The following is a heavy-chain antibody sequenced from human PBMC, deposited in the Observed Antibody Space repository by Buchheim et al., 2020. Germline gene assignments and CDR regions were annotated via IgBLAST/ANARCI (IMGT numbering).Heavy chain of an antibody. CDR1: GFILSSYA. V-gene: IGHV3-23*01. D-gene: IGHD2-8*01. CDR2: ISGGGDSI. Sequence: EVQVLGSGGGLVQPGGSLRLSCAASGFILSSYAMTWVRQAPGKGLEWVSTISGGGDSIYYSDSVKGRFTFSRDNSKNTLYLQMNSLRAEDTAVYYCARSGCTNTVCVYGFFDYWGQGTL. CDR3: ARSGCTNTVCVYGFFDY. J-gene: IGHJ4*02.